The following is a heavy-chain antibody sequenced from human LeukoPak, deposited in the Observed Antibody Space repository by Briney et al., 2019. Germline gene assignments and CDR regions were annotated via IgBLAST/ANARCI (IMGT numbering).Heavy chain of an antibody. V-gene: IGHV3-48*01. CDR1: GFTFSSYS. CDR3: AGSGGSSSSYYYYYYMDV. CDR2: ISSSSSTI. D-gene: IGHD6-6*01. Sequence: PGGSLRLSCAASGFTFSSYSMNWVRQAPGKGLEWVSYISSSSSTIYYADSVKGRFTISRDNAKNSLYLQMNSLRAEDTAVYYCAGSGGSSSSYYYYYYMDVWGKGTTVTVSS. J-gene: IGHJ6*03.